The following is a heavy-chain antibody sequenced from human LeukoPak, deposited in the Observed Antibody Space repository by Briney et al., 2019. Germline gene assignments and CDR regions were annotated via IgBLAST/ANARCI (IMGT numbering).Heavy chain of an antibody. D-gene: IGHD6-13*01. CDR1: GGTFSIYA. CDR2: IIPIFGIA. Sequence: SVKVSCKASGGTFSIYAISWVRQAPGQGLEWMGRIIPIFGIANYAQKFQGRVTITAEKTTSTAYMELSSLRSEDTAVYYCARGGQQLVPGFDPWGQGTLVTVSS. J-gene: IGHJ5*02. V-gene: IGHV1-69*10. CDR3: ARGGQQLVPGFDP.